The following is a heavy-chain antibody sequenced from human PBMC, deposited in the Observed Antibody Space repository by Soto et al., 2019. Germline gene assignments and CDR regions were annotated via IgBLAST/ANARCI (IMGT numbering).Heavy chain of an antibody. V-gene: IGHV3-23*01. Sequence: GGSLRLSCAASGFTFSSYAMSWVRQAPGKGLEWVSAISGSGGSTYYADSVKGRFTISRDNSKNTLYLQMNSLRAEDTAVYYCAKDSLAVAVTYWYFDLWGRGTLVTVSS. CDR1: GFTFSSYA. J-gene: IGHJ2*01. CDR2: ISGSGGST. CDR3: AKDSLAVAVTYWYFDL. D-gene: IGHD6-19*01.